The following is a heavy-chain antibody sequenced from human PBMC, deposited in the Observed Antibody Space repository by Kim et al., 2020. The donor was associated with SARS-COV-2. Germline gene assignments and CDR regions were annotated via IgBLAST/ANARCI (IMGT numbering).Heavy chain of an antibody. CDR1: GFTFSSYA. J-gene: IGHJ5*02. D-gene: IGHD6-13*01. Sequence: GGSLRLSCAASGFTFSSYAMSWVRQAPGKGLELVAAISGSGDRTYYADSVKGRFTISRDISRNTLYLQMNSLRAEDTAVYYCAKGPARIAAAGTGGWFDP. V-gene: IGHV3-23*01. CDR3: AKGPARIAAAGTGGWFDP. CDR2: ISGSGDRT.